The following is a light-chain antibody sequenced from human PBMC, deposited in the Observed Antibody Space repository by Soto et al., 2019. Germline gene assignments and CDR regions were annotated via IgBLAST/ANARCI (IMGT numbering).Light chain of an antibody. V-gene: IGLV4-69*01. CDR2: VTSDGSH. CDR1: SGHSDYA. CDR3: QAWGTGGV. Sequence: QSVLTQSPSASASPGASVKLTCTLSSGHSDYAIAWHQQQPEKGPRYLMKVTSDGSHTKGDGIPDRFSGSSSGADRYLTISILRSDDEADYYCQAWGTGGVFGGGTKLTVL. J-gene: IGLJ3*02.